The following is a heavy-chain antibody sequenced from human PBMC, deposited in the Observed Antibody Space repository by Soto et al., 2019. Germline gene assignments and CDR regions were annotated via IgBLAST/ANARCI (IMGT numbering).Heavy chain of an antibody. D-gene: IGHD1-26*01. V-gene: IGHV2-5*02. CDR1: GFSLNTRGVG. CDR3: PHRRVCLFPGHYHFDH. Sequence: QITLKGSGPTLVKPTQTLTLTCTFSGFSLNTRGVGVGWIRQPPGKALEWLALISWDGEKRYSPSLKSRLTITXXTXEXLLLHTMTNLDPIHTATHYCPHRRVCLFPGHYHFDHWDQGTLVTVSS. J-gene: IGHJ4*02. CDR2: ISWDGEK.